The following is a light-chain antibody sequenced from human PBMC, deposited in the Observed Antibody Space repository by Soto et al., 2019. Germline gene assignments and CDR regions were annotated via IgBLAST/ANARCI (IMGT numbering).Light chain of an antibody. CDR3: AAWDGSLNVYV. Sequence: QSVLTQPPSESGTPGQRVTISCSGSSSSIGSNSVNWYQQLPRTAPKVLIYTNNQRPSGVPDRFSGSKSGTSASLAISGLQSEDEADYYCAAWDGSLNVYVFGTGTKLTVL. J-gene: IGLJ1*01. CDR1: SSSIGSNS. CDR2: TNN. V-gene: IGLV1-44*01.